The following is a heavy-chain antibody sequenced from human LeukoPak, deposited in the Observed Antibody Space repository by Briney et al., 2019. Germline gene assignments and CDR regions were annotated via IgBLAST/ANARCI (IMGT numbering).Heavy chain of an antibody. CDR1: GYTFTGYY. Sequence: GASVKVSCTASGYTFTGYYMHWVRQAPGQGLEWMGWINPNSGGTNYAQKFQGRVTMTRDTSISTAYMELSRLRSDDTAVYYCARHYGSGSPDAFDIWGQGTMVTVSS. V-gene: IGHV1-2*02. CDR2: INPNSGGT. J-gene: IGHJ3*02. D-gene: IGHD3-10*01. CDR3: ARHYGSGSPDAFDI.